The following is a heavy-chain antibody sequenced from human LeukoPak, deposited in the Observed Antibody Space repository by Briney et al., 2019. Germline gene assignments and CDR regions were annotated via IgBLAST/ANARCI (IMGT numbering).Heavy chain of an antibody. CDR3: AAGGDYGGNRNY. V-gene: IGHV4-30-2*01. CDR1: GGSISSGGYY. J-gene: IGHJ4*02. D-gene: IGHD4-23*01. Sequence: SETLSLTCTVSGGSISSGGYYWSWIRQPPGKGLEWIGYIYHSGSTYYNPSLKSRVTISVDTSKNQFSLKLSSVTAADTAVYYCAAGGDYGGNRNYWGQGTLVTVSS. CDR2: IYHSGST.